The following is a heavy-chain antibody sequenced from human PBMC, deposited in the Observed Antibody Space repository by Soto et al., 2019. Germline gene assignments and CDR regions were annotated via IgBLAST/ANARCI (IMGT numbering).Heavy chain of an antibody. CDR1: GGTFSSYA. V-gene: IGHV1-69*12. CDR2: IIPIFGTA. Sequence: QVQLVQSGAEVKKPGSSVKVSCKASGGTFSSYAISWVRQAPGQGLEWMGGIIPIFGTANYAQKFQGRVTITADDATRTAYMELSSLRSEDTAVYSCARVRRFGAPSDYWGQGTLVTVSS. J-gene: IGHJ4*02. CDR3: ARVRRFGAPSDY. D-gene: IGHD3-10*01.